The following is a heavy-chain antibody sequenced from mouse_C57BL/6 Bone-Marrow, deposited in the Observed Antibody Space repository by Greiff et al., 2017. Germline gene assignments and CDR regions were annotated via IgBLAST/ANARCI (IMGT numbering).Heavy chain of an antibody. V-gene: IGHV14-4*01. J-gene: IGHJ2*01. CDR3: TPYDYGSSYYPFDY. CDR1: GFNIKDDY. Sequence: EVKLMESGAELVRPGASVKLSCTASGFNIKDDYMHWVKQRPEQGLEWIGWIDPENGDTEYASKFQGKATITADTSSNTAYLQLSSLTSEDTAVYYCTPYDYGSSYYPFDYWGQGTTLTVSS. CDR2: IDPENGDT. D-gene: IGHD1-1*01.